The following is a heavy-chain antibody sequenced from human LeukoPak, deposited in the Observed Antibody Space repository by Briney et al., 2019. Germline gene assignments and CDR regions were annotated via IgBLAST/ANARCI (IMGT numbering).Heavy chain of an antibody. Sequence: KPGESLKISCKGSGYRFTNYWIGWVRQLPGKGLEWMGIIYPGDSDISYSPSFQGQVTISADKSINTAYLQWSSLKASDTAKYYGARQNSGWEKGTIDYWGQGTLVTVSS. V-gene: IGHV5-51*01. D-gene: IGHD6-19*01. J-gene: IGHJ4*02. CDR2: IYPGDSDI. CDR1: GYRFTNYW. CDR3: ARQNSGWEKGTIDY.